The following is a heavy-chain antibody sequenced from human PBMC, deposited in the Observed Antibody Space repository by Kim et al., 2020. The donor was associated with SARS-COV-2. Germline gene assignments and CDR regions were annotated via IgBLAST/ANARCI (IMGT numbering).Heavy chain of an antibody. V-gene: IGHV1-3*01. CDR3: ARDMNPTVYDY. D-gene: IGHD4-4*01. J-gene: IGHJ4*02. Sequence: KTKYSQRFKGKVTINRDTTATTDYMELSSLPSEDTAVYYCARDMNPTVYDYWGQGTLVTVSS. CDR2: KT.